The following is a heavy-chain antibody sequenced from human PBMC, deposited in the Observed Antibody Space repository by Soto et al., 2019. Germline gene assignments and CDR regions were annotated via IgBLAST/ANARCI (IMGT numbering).Heavy chain of an antibody. CDR2: ISAYNGNT. CDR3: AREVLEWLFPPKTNYYYYYYMDV. V-gene: IGHV1-18*01. Sequence: QVQLVQSGAEVKKPGASVKVSCEASGYTFTSYGISWVRQAPGQGLEWMGWISAYNGNTNYAQKLQGRVTMTTDTSTSTAYMELRSLRSDDTAVYYCAREVLEWLFPPKTNYYYYYYMDVWGKGTTVTVSS. CDR1: GYTFTSYG. J-gene: IGHJ6*03. D-gene: IGHD3-3*01.